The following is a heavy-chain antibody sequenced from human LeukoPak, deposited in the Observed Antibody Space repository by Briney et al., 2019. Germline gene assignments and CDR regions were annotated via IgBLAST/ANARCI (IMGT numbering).Heavy chain of an antibody. J-gene: IGHJ6*03. V-gene: IGHV3-30*02. Sequence: GGSLRLSCAVSGFTFSSYGMHWVRQAPGKGLEWVAFIRYDGSNKYYADSVKGRFTISRDNAKNSLYLQMNSLRAEDTAVYYCARVLSSSWYYYYYMDVWGKGTRVTVSS. CDR2: IRYDGSNK. D-gene: IGHD6-13*01. CDR1: GFTFSSYG. CDR3: ARVLSSSWYYYYYMDV.